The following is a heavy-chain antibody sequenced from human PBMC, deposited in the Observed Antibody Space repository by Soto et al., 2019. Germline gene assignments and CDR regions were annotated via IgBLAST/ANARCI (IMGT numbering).Heavy chain of an antibody. V-gene: IGHV1-18*04. CDR1: GYTFTNYG. CDR2: ISPYSGHT. Sequence: QGHMVQSGGEVKKPGASVKVSCKASGYTFTNYGISWVRQAPGQGLEWVGWISPYSGHTNYARRLQGRVLMTMDTSATTVYMELRSMRSDDTAVYYWARDWGGRINALDFWGQGTMVTVSS. J-gene: IGHJ3*01. CDR3: ARDWGGRINALDF. D-gene: IGHD3-16*01.